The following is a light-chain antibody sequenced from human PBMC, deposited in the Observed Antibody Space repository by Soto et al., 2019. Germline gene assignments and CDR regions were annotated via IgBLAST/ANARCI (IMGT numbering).Light chain of an antibody. Sequence: DIQMTQSPSTLSASVGDRVTITCRASQSISSWLAWYQQKPGKAPKLLIYDASSLESGVPSRFSGSGSGTEFTLTISSLEPEDFAVYYCQQRSNWPPSFGPGTKVDIK. V-gene: IGKV1-5*01. CDR1: QSISSW. J-gene: IGKJ3*01. CDR3: QQRSNWPPS. CDR2: DAS.